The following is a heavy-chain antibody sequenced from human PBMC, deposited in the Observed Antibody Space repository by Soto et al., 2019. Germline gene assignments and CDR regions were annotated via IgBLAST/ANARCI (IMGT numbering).Heavy chain of an antibody. Sequence: HGESLKISCKGSGYSFTSYWIGWVRQMPGKGLEWMGIIYPGDSDTRYSPSFQGQVTISADKSISTAYLQWSSPKASDTAMYYCARYWGTDYYYSYGMDVWGQGTTVTVS. V-gene: IGHV5-51*01. CDR2: IYPGDSDT. D-gene: IGHD1-7*01. CDR1: GYSFTSYW. CDR3: ARYWGTDYYYSYGMDV. J-gene: IGHJ6*02.